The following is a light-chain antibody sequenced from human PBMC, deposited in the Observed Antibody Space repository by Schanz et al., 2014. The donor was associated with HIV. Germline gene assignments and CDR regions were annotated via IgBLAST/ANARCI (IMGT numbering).Light chain of an antibody. CDR2: DVT. Sequence: QSALTQPASVSGSPGQSITVSCTGASSDFGRNTYVSWYQQHPGRAPRLIIYDVTSRPSGVSARFSASKTGETASLTISGLQAEDEAEYYCSTYTTSKTWVFGGGTKLTVL. CDR1: SSDFGRNTY. J-gene: IGLJ3*02. CDR3: STYTTSKTWV. V-gene: IGLV2-14*03.